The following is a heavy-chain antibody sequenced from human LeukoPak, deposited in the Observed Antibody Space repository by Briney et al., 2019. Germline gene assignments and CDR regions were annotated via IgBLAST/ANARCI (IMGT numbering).Heavy chain of an antibody. D-gene: IGHD6-13*01. Sequence: ASVKVSCKASGYTFTSYDINWVRQATGQGLEWMGWISAYNGNTNYAQKLQGRVTMTTDTSTSTAYMELRSLRSDDTAVYYCARGPSSSWLPYYYYYMDVWGKGTTVTISS. CDR2: ISAYNGNT. V-gene: IGHV1-18*01. CDR3: ARGPSSSWLPYYYYYMDV. J-gene: IGHJ6*03. CDR1: GYTFTSYD.